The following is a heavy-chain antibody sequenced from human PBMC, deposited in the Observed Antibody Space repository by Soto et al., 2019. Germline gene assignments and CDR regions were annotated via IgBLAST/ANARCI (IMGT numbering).Heavy chain of an antibody. V-gene: IGHV1-46*01. CDR1: GYTFTSYY. Sequence: ASVKVSCKASGYTFTSYYMHWVRQAPGQGLEWMGIINPSGGSTSYAQKFQGRVTMTRDTSTSTVYMELSSLRSEDTAVYYCARDRDTIFGVVIRGWFDPWGQGTLVTVSS. J-gene: IGHJ5*02. CDR3: ARDRDTIFGVVIRGWFDP. D-gene: IGHD3-3*01. CDR2: INPSGGST.